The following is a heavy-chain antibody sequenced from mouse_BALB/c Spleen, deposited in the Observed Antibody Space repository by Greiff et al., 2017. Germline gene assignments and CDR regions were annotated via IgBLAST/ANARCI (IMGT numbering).Heavy chain of an antibody. D-gene: IGHD2-1*01. V-gene: IGHV5-6-5*01. J-gene: IGHJ2*01. CDR2: ISSGGST. CDR3: ARLLWYDY. CDR1: GFTFSSYA. Sequence: EVKLMESGGGLVKPGGSLKLSCAASGFTFSSYAMSWVRQTPEKRLEWVASISSGGSTYYPDSVKGRFTISRDNARNILYLQMSSLRSEDTAMYYCARLLWYDYWGQGTTLTVSS.